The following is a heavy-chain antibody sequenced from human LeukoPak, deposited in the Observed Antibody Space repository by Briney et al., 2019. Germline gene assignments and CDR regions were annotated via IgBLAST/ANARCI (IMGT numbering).Heavy chain of an antibody. CDR1: GFTFNNYA. J-gene: IGHJ4*02. V-gene: IGHV3-23*01. CDR2: SGSNT. Sequence: GGSLRLSCATSGFTFNNYAMSWVRQSPGRGLEWVSASGSNTYYADSVKGRFTISRDNSENTLYLQMNSLRAEDTAVYYCAKAGSAWSRATYAFDSWGQGTLVTVSS. CDR3: AKAGSAWSRATYAFDS. D-gene: IGHD6-19*01.